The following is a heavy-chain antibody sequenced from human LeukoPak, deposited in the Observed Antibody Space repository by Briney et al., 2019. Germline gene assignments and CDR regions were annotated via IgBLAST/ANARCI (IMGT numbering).Heavy chain of an antibody. J-gene: IGHJ4*02. D-gene: IGHD3-22*01. V-gene: IGHV3-30*02. CDR1: GFTFSSYG. CDR2: IRYDGSNK. CDR3: ASGVWFDSSGYYLTRLDY. Sequence: GGSLRLSCAASGFTFSSYGMHWVRQAPGKGLEWVAFIRYDGSNKYYADSVKGRFTISRDNSKNTLYLQMNSLRADDTAVYYCASGVWFDSSGYYLTRLDYWGQGTLVTVSS.